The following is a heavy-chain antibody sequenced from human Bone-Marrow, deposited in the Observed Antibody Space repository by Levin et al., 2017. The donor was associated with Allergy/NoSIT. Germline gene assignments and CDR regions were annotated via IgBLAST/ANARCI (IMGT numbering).Heavy chain of an antibody. Sequence: HPGGSLRLSCAASGFTFSSYAMSWVRQAPGKGLEWVSGISSSSGNSYYADSVKGRFTISRDNSKNTLYLQINSLRAEDAAVYYCAKDQGGRGGWDFDYWGQGTLVTVSS. CDR1: GFTFSSYA. CDR2: ISSSSGNS. D-gene: IGHD6-19*01. J-gene: IGHJ4*02. CDR3: AKDQGGRGGWDFDY. V-gene: IGHV3-23*01.